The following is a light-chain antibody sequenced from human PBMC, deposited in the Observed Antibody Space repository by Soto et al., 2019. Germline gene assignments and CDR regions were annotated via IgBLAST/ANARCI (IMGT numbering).Light chain of an antibody. CDR1: STDIGAYNF. V-gene: IGLV2-8*01. J-gene: IGLJ1*01. Sequence: QSVLTQPPSASGAPGQAVTISCTGTSTDIGAYNFVSWYQQHPGKAPKVIIYEVTKRPSGVPGRFSGSKFGNTASLTVSGLQPEDEAEYYCRSYAGKNNFDVFGSGTKVTVL. CDR2: EVT. CDR3: RSYAGKNNFDV.